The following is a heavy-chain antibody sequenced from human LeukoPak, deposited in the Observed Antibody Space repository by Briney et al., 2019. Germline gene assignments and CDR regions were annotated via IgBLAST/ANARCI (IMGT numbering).Heavy chain of an antibody. CDR2: IYDTGSS. D-gene: IGHD3-10*01. CDR3: ARVHGSGSYYTHIDY. CDR1: GASISGYY. J-gene: IGHJ4*02. Sequence: SETLSLTCTVSGASISGYYWKWIRQSPGKGLEWIAFIYDTGSSNYNPSLTSRVTISIDTSKNQFSLKLKSVTAADTAVYYCARVHGSGSYYTHIDYWGQGTLVTVSS. V-gene: IGHV4-59*01.